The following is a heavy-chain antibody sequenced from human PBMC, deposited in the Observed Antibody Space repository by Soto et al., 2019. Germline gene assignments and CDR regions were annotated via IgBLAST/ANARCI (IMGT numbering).Heavy chain of an antibody. CDR1: GGSINNGYYY. CDR3: ARGPSADKVDY. V-gene: IGHV4-30-4*01. D-gene: IGHD3-3*01. Sequence: QVQLQESGPGLVEPSQTLSLTCTVSGGSINNGYYYWSWIRQPPGKGLEWIGHIYNIGSTYSIPSLKSRVTISIDTSNSQFSLKLTSVTAADTAVYYCARGPSADKVDYWGQGTLVTVSS. J-gene: IGHJ4*02. CDR2: IYNIGST.